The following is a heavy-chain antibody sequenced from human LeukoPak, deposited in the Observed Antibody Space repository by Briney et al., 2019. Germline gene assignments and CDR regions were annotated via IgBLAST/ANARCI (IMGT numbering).Heavy chain of an antibody. CDR2: IYTSGST. D-gene: IGHD3-3*01. Sequence: PSETLSLTCTVSGGSISSGDYYWSWIRQPAGKGLEWIGRIYTSGSTNYNPSLKSRVTISVDTSKNQFSLKLSSVTAADTAVYYCARAWSGYYMDYWGQGTLVTVSS. V-gene: IGHV4-61*02. CDR3: ARAWSGYYMDY. CDR1: GGSISSGDYY. J-gene: IGHJ4*02.